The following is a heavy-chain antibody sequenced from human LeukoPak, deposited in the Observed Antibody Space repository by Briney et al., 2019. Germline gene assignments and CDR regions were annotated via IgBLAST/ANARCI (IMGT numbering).Heavy chain of an antibody. V-gene: IGHV3-21*01. D-gene: IGHD3-22*01. CDR2: ISSSRSFI. CDR3: ARVTGGFYSHFDY. CDR1: GFIFSTYS. J-gene: IGHJ4*02. Sequence: GGSLRLSCAASGFIFSTYSMNWVRQAPGRGLEWVSSISSSRSFIYYADSVQGRFTISRDNAKNSLYLQMNSLRAEDMAVYYCARVTGGFYSHFDYWGQGTLVTVSS.